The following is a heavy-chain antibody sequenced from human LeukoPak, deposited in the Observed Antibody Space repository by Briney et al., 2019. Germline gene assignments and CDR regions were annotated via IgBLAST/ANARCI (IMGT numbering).Heavy chain of an antibody. V-gene: IGHV4-34*01. Sequence: SETLSLTCAVYGGSFSGYYWSWIRQPPGKGLEWIGEINHSGSTNYNPSLKSRVTISVDTSKNQFSLKLSSVTAADTAVYYCAGLYDSSGYYQYYFDYWGQGTLVTVSS. D-gene: IGHD3-22*01. J-gene: IGHJ4*02. CDR3: AGLYDSSGYYQYYFDY. CDR2: INHSGST. CDR1: GGSFSGYY.